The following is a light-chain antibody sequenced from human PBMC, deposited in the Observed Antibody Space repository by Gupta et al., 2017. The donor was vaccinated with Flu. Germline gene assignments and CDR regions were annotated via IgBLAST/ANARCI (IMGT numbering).Light chain of an antibody. J-gene: IGKJ4*01. CDR3: QQYANPPPYA. Sequence: EIVLMPSPAIMLFSSPARATLSCRASQGVSNNYLAWYQQKPGQAPRLLIYGASSRATGTPDRFSGSGSGTDFTLTISRLEPEDFAVYYCQQYANPPPYAFGGGTEVEIK. V-gene: IGKV3-20*01. CDR2: GAS. CDR1: QGVSNNY.